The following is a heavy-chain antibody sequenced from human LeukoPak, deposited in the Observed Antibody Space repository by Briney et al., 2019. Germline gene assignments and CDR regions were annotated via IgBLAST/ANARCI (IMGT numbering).Heavy chain of an antibody. J-gene: IGHJ4*02. D-gene: IGHD3-22*01. Sequence: SVKVSCKASGGTFSNYAINWVRQAPGPGLEWMGGIIPIFGTANYAQKFQGRVTMTEDTSTDTAYMELSSLRSEDTAVYYCATEFTDSSGYYYFLNYWGQGTLVTVSS. CDR2: IIPIFGTA. CDR3: ATEFTDSSGYYYFLNY. CDR1: GGTFSNYA. V-gene: IGHV1-69*06.